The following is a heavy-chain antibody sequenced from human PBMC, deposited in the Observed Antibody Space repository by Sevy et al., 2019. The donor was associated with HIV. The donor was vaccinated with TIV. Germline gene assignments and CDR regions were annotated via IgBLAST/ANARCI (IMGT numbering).Heavy chain of an antibody. CDR2: LKNKARGGTL. D-gene: IGHD1-1*01. CDR1: GFSFGDYA. CDR3: SRWKGAPSIFYF. J-gene: IGHJ4*02. Sequence: GGSLRLSCTASGFSFGDYAMNWVRQAPGKGLEWVAFLKNKARGGTLDHAASVKGRFTISRDDSKSIVYLQMNDLRTEETWVYYFSRWKGAPSIFYFRGQGALVTVSS. V-gene: IGHV3-49*04.